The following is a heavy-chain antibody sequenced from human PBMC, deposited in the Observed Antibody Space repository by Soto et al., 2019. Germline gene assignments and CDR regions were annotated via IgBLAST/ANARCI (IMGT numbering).Heavy chain of an antibody. CDR2: IYYSGST. D-gene: IGHD3-3*01. V-gene: IGHV4-39*01. CDR3: ATWGTDFWSGYLNY. CDR1: GGSISSSSYY. Sequence: SETLSLTCTVSGGSISSSSYYWGWIRQPPGKGLEWIGSIYYSGSTYYNPSLKSRVTISVDTSKNQFSLKLSSVTAADTAVYYCATWGTDFWSGYLNYWGQGTLVTVS. J-gene: IGHJ4*02.